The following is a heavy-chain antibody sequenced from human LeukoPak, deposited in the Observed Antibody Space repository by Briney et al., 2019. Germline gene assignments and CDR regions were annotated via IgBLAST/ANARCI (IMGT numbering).Heavy chain of an antibody. CDR1: GGSISSYY. CDR2: IYYSGST. Sequence: PSETLSLTCTVSGGSISSYYWSWIRQPPGKGLEWIGYIYYSGSTNYNPSLKSRVTISVDTSKNQFSLKLSSVTAADTAVYYRATSSWYEGRFDYWGQGTLVTVSS. D-gene: IGHD6-13*01. J-gene: IGHJ4*02. CDR3: ATSSWYEGRFDY. V-gene: IGHV4-59*01.